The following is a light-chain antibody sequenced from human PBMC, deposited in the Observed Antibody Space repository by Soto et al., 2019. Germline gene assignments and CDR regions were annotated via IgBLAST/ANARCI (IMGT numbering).Light chain of an antibody. CDR2: DVS. V-gene: IGLV2-14*01. Sequence: QSVLTQPASVSGSPGQSITISCTGTSSDVGGYNYVSWYQQHPGKAPKLMIYDVSNRPSGVSNRFSGSKSGNTASLTISGRQAEAEGDYYCISSTSSSVVFGGGHK. CDR3: ISSTSSSVV. J-gene: IGLJ2*01. CDR1: SSDVGGYNY.